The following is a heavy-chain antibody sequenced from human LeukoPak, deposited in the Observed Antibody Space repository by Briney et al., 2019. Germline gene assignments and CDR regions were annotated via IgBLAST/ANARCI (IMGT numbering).Heavy chain of an antibody. V-gene: IGHV1-18*01. D-gene: IGHD3-10*01. Sequence: ASVKVSCKASGYRFVTYGISWVRQTPGQGLEWMAWTSPHNDNTDYAQKFQGRVTVTTDTAASTAYLELRSLRSDDTAVYYCARDYRNPGSYVRYWGQGTLITVSS. CDR3: ARDYRNPGSYVRY. J-gene: IGHJ4*02. CDR1: GYRFVTYG. CDR2: TSPHNDNT.